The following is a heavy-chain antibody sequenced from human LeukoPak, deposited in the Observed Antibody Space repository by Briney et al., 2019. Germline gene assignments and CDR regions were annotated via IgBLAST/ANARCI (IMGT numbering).Heavy chain of an antibody. CDR1: GGSISTSDYY. J-gene: IGHJ4*02. CDR3: ARSNYGSGSYYNS. CDR2: IFYSGNT. D-gene: IGHD3-10*01. V-gene: IGHV4-30-4*01. Sequence: PSQTLSLTCTVSGGSISTSDYYWNWIRQPPGKGLEWIGYIFYSGNTYYNPSLKSRLTISVDTSKNEFSLKLRSVTAADTAVYYCARSNYGSGSYYNSWGQGTLITVSS.